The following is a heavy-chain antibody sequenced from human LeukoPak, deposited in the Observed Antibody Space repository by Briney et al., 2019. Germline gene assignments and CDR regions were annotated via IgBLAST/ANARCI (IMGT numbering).Heavy chain of an antibody. CDR1: RFTFSSYA. Sequence: SGGSLRLSCAASRFTFSSYAMSWVRQAPGKGLEWVSAISGSGGSTYYADSVKGRFTISRDNSKNTLYLQMNSLRAEDTAVYYCAKDPILDITMVRGVIIIPPYFDYWGQGTLVTVSS. CDR2: ISGSGGST. CDR3: AKDPILDITMVRGVIIIPPYFDY. D-gene: IGHD3-10*01. V-gene: IGHV3-23*01. J-gene: IGHJ4*02.